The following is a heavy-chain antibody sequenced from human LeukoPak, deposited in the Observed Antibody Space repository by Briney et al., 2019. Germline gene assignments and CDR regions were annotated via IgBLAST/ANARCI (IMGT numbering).Heavy chain of an antibody. Sequence: SETLSLTCTISGDSTNTYFWSWIRQPPGKGLEWIGYIYYSGSTNYNPSLKSRVTISVDTSKNQFSLKLSSVTAADTAVYYCARGAGDYDFWSGYYAYYYYGMDVWGQGTTVTVSS. D-gene: IGHD3-3*01. J-gene: IGHJ6*02. CDR3: ARGAGDYDFWSGYYAYYYYGMDV. CDR1: GDSTNTYF. CDR2: IYYSGST. V-gene: IGHV4-59*01.